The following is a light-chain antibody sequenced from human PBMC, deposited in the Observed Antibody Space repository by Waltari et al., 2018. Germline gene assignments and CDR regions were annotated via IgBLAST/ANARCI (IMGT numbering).Light chain of an antibody. Sequence: EIVVTQSPLSLPVTPGEPASISCRSSQSLLYSNGNNYLDWYLQKPGQSPQLLIYETSNRASGVPDRFSGSGSGTDFTLKISRVETGDVGIYYCMQALQAPYTFSQGTKVEI. CDR1: QSLLYSNGNNY. J-gene: IGKJ2*01. CDR2: ETS. V-gene: IGKV2-28*01. CDR3: MQALQAPYT.